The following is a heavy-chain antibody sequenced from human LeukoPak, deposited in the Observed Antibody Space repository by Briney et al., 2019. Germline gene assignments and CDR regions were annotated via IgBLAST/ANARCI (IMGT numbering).Heavy chain of an antibody. J-gene: IGHJ4*02. D-gene: IGHD2/OR15-2a*01. CDR3: ARRGSTDY. Sequence: PGGPLRLSCAASGFSFSGYWMTWVRQAPGKGLEWVANIKEDGSEKYYADFVKGRFTISRDNAKSSLDLQMNSLRAEDTAVYYCARRGSTDYWGQGTLVTVSS. V-gene: IGHV3-7*03. CDR1: GFSFSGYW. CDR2: IKEDGSEK.